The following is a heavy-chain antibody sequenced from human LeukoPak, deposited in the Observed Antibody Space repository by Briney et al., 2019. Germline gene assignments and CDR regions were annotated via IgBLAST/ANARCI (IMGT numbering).Heavy chain of an antibody. V-gene: IGHV3-23*01. CDR3: AKTFRNDFWSGYSPIDAFDI. CDR1: GFTFSSYA. J-gene: IGHJ3*02. D-gene: IGHD3-3*01. Sequence: GGSLRLSCAVSGFTFSSYAMSWVRQAPGKGLEWVSTISGSGGNTYYADSVKGRFTISRANSKNSLSLQMNSLRAEDTAVYYCAKTFRNDFWSGYSPIDAFDIWGQGTMVSVSS. CDR2: ISGSGGNT.